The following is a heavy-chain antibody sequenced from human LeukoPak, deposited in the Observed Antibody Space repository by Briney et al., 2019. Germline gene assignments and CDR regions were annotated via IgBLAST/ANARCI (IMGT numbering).Heavy chain of an antibody. CDR3: ARRPSSSTLGWFDP. CDR1: GCGFTSYW. V-gene: IGHV5-51*01. J-gene: IGHJ5*02. Sequence: GGGLQSSCRGAGCGFTSYWIGWGRRKAGKGGGGRGIIYPGDCDTRYSPSFQGQLTISADKSLSTPYLQWSSLKASDTAMYYCARRPSSSTLGWFDPWGQGTLVTVSS. D-gene: IGHD6-6*01. CDR2: IYPGDCDT.